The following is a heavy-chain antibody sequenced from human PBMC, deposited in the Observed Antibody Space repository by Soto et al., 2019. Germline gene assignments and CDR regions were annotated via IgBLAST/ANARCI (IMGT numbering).Heavy chain of an antibody. CDR3: ARLGYESPYNWFDP. J-gene: IGHJ5*02. D-gene: IGHD5-12*01. CDR2: IYYSGTT. V-gene: IGHV4-28*01. CDR1: GYSISSSNW. Sequence: SETLSLTCAVSGYSISSSNWWGWIRQPPGKGLEWIGYIYYSGTTYYNPSLKSRVTMSVDTSKSQFSLKLSSVTAADTAIYYCARLGYESPYNWFDPWGQGTLVTVSS.